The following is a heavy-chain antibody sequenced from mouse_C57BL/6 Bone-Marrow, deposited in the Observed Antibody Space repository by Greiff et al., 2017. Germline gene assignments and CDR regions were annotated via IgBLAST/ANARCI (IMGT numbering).Heavy chain of an antibody. CDR2: IDPANGNT. V-gene: IGHV14-3*01. Sequence: VQLKESVAELVRPGASVKLSCTASGFNIKNTYMHWVKQRPEQGLEWIGRIDPANGNTKYAPKFQGKATITADTSSNKAYLQLSSLTSEDTAIYYCARSFYYYGSSFDYWGQGTTLTVSS. CDR1: GFNIKNTY. CDR3: ARSFYYYGSSFDY. J-gene: IGHJ2*01. D-gene: IGHD1-1*01.